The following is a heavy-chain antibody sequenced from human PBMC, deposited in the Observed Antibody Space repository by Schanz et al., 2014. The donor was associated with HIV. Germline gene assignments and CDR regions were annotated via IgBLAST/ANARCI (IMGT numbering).Heavy chain of an antibody. CDR2: MWYDESHK. CDR3: AKVGRIYSTTWIDY. CDR1: GFTFSSSG. D-gene: IGHD2-2*01. J-gene: IGHJ4*02. Sequence: QVQLVESGGGVVQPGRSLRLSCTASGFTFSSSGMHWVRQAPGKGLEWVAAMWYDESHKGYADSVKGRFTISRDNSKNTLYLQMSSLRAEDTAVYYCAKVGRIYSTTWIDYWGQGTLVTVSS. V-gene: IGHV3-33*06.